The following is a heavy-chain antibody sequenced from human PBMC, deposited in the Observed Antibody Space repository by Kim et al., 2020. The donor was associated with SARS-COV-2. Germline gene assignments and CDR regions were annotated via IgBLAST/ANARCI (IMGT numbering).Heavy chain of an antibody. D-gene: IGHD6-13*01. V-gene: IGHV1-46*04. J-gene: IGHJ6*02. CDR3: ARVGGIKRVYGMDV. CDR1: GYTFTTYY. Sequence: ASVKVSCKASGYTFTTYYIHWMRQAPGQGLDWVGIINPNGGTTIYAQDLQGRITMTRDTYTSTIYMELNSLRSEDTAVYYCARVGGIKRVYGMDVWGQGTTVTVSS. CDR2: INPNGGTT.